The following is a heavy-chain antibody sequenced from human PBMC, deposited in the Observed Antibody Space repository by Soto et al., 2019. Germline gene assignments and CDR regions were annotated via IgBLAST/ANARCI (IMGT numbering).Heavy chain of an antibody. J-gene: IGHJ4*02. V-gene: IGHV3-30-3*01. D-gene: IGHD2-2*02. CDR2: ILYDGITK. CDR1: GFTFTTYA. Sequence: GGSLRLSCAASGFTFTTYAMHWVRQAPGKGLEWVAVILYDGITKYYADSVKGRFTISRDNSKNTLYLQMNSLRAEDTAVYYCARGDCITTSCYTPPLDYWGQGTLVTVSS. CDR3: ARGDCITTSCYTPPLDY.